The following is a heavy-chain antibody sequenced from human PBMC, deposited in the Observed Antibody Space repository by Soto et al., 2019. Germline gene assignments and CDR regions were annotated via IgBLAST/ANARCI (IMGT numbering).Heavy chain of an antibody. J-gene: IGHJ6*03. V-gene: IGHV3-23*01. CDR1: GFTFSTYT. CDR2: ISGSGGST. Sequence: GSLRLSCAAAGFTFSTYTMSWVRQAPGKGLEWVSSISGSGGSTYYADSVKGRFTISRDNSKNTLSLQMNILRAEDTAVYHCAKGPPGRYFYYMDVWGKGTTVTVSS. D-gene: IGHD3-10*01. CDR3: AKGPPGRYFYYMDV.